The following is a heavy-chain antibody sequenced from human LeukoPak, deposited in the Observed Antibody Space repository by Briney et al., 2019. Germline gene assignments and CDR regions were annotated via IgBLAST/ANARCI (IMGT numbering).Heavy chain of an antibody. V-gene: IGHV3-23*01. CDR3: AELGITMIGGV. D-gene: IGHD3-10*02. J-gene: IGHJ6*04. CDR2: ISGRDGGT. Sequence: GGSLRLSCAASGFTFSRYGMNWVRQAPGKGLEWVSAISGRDGGTYYADSVKGRFTISRDNSKNTLYLQMNSLRAEDTAVYYCAELGITMIGGVWGKGTTVTISS. CDR1: GFTFSRYG.